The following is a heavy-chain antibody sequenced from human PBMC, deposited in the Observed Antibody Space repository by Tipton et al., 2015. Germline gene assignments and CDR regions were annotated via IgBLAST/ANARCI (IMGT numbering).Heavy chain of an antibody. Sequence: SLRLSCVVSGFTFSTYPMSWVRQAPGKGLEWVSSISGSGFNTNYADSVRGRFTMSRDNSNNTLALQMNSLGAEDTAVYYCARDLGDGYNYEDSVYWGQGTLVTVSS. J-gene: IGHJ4*02. CDR2: ISGSGFNT. V-gene: IGHV3-23*01. CDR1: GFTFSTYP. CDR3: ARDLGDGYNYEDSVY. D-gene: IGHD5-24*01.